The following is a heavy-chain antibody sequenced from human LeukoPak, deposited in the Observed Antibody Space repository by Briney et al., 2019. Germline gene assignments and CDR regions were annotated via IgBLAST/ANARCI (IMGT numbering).Heavy chain of an antibody. CDR2: INSGGTGT. CDR3: ATHWGYSSTWQTFDY. Sequence: GGSLRLSCAASGFTFSSYWMHWVRHAPGKGLVWVSRINSGGTGTSYADAVKGRFTISRDNAKNTLYLQMNSLRAEDTAVYYCATHWGYSSTWQTFDYWGQGTLVTVSS. V-gene: IGHV3-74*01. D-gene: IGHD6-13*01. CDR1: GFTFSSYW. J-gene: IGHJ4*02.